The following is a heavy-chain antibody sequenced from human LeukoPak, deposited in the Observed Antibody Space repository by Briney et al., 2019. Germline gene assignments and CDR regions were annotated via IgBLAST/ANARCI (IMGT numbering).Heavy chain of an antibody. CDR3: AGIAAAGHGDFDY. V-gene: IGHV4-39*07. J-gene: IGHJ4*02. CDR2: IYYSGST. Sequence: SETLSLTCTVSGGSISSSSYYWGWIRQPPGKGLEWIESIYYSGSTYYNPSLKSRVTISVDTSKNQFSLKLSSVTAADTAVYYCAGIAAAGHGDFDYWGQGTLVTVSS. CDR1: GGSISSSSYY. D-gene: IGHD6-13*01.